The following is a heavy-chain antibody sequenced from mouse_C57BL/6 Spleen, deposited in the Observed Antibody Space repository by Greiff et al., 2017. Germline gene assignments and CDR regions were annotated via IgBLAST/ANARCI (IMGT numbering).Heavy chain of an antibody. D-gene: IGHD1-1*01. CDR1: GYSITSGYY. V-gene: IGHV3-6*01. CDR3: ARGRLFFDY. CDR2: ISYDGSN. J-gene: IGHJ2*01. Sequence: QLQESGPGLVKPSQSLSLTCSVTGYSITSGYYWNWIRQFPGNKLEWMGYISYDGSNNYNPSLKNRISITRDTSKNQFFLKLNSVTTEDTATYYCARGRLFFDYWGQGTTLTVSS.